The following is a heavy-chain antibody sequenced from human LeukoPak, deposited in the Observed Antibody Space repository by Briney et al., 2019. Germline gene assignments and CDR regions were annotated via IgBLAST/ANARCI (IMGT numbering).Heavy chain of an antibody. Sequence: GGSLRLSCAASGFTFNRYAMSWVRQAPGKGLEWVSSIEASGENTYYADSMKGRFTMSRDNSKNTLYLQMNSLRGDDTAIFYCARDFLSCTGGSCYSNNWGQGTLVTVSS. CDR2: IEASGENT. CDR1: GFTFNRYA. V-gene: IGHV3-23*01. D-gene: IGHD2-15*01. J-gene: IGHJ4*02. CDR3: ARDFLSCTGGSCYSNN.